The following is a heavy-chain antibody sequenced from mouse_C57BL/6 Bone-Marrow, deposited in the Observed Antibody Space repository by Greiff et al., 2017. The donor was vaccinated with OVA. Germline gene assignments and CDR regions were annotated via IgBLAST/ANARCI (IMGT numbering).Heavy chain of an antibody. J-gene: IGHJ4*01. D-gene: IGHD1-1*01. CDR1: GYTFTDYY. CDR2: IYPGSGNT. CDR3: ARRYYGSSYAMDY. Sequence: VKLQESGAELVRPGASVKLSCKASGYTFTDYYINWVKQRPGQGLEWIARIYPGSGNTYYNEKFKGKATLTAEKSSSTAYMQLSSLTSEDSAVYFCARRYYGSSYAMDYWGQGTSVTVSS. V-gene: IGHV1-76*01.